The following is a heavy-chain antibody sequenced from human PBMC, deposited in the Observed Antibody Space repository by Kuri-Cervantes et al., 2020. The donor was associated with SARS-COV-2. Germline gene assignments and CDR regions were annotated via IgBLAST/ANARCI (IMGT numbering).Heavy chain of an antibody. CDR1: GFTFSSYA. Sequence: GESLKISCAASGFTFSSYAMSWVRQAPGKGLEWVAVISYGGSNKYYADSVKGRFTISRDNSKSTLYLQMNSLRAEDTAVYYCAKDIRGWYRGLYYYGMDVWGQGTTVTVSS. D-gene: IGHD6-19*01. CDR2: ISYGGSNK. V-gene: IGHV3-30*18. CDR3: AKDIRGWYRGLYYYGMDV. J-gene: IGHJ6*02.